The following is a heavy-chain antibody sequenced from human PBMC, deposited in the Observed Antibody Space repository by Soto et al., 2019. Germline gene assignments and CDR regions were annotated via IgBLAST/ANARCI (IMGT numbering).Heavy chain of an antibody. CDR3: AKDFIYGSGSYPYYFDY. CDR1: GFTFSSYW. Sequence: GGSLRLSCAASGFTFSSYWMSWVRQAPGKGLEWVANIKQDGSEKYYADSVKGRFTISRDNSKNTLYLQMNSLRAEDTAVYYCAKDFIYGSGSYPYYFDYWGQGTLVTVSS. V-gene: IGHV3-7*03. J-gene: IGHJ4*02. D-gene: IGHD3-10*01. CDR2: IKQDGSEK.